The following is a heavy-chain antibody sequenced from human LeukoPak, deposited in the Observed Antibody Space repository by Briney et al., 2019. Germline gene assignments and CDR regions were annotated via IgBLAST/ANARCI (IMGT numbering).Heavy chain of an antibody. V-gene: IGHV1-18*01. J-gene: IGHJ4*02. D-gene: IGHD3-22*01. CDR1: GYTFTSYG. Sequence: ASMKVSCKASGYTFTSYGISWVRQAPGQGLEWMGWISAYNGNTNYAQKVQGRVTMTTDTSTSTAYMELRSLRSDDTAVYYCARGTIYYYDSSGYYPFDYWGQGTLVTVSS. CDR3: ARGTIYYYDSSGYYPFDY. CDR2: ISAYNGNT.